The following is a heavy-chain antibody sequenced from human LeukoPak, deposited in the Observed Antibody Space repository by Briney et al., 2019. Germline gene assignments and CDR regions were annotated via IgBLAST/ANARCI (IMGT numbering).Heavy chain of an antibody. J-gene: IGHJ5*02. D-gene: IGHD1-26*01. Sequence: ASVKVSCKASGYTFTSYSISWVRQAPGQGLEWMGWISAYNGNTNYAQKLQGRVTMTTDTSTSTAYMELRSLRSDDTAVYYCARHSGSYHLAWFDPWGQGTLVTVSS. CDR3: ARHSGSYHLAWFDP. CDR2: ISAYNGNT. CDR1: GYTFTSYS. V-gene: IGHV1-18*01.